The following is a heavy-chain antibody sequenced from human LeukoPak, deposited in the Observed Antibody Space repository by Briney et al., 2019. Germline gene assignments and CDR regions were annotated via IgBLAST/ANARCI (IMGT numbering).Heavy chain of an antibody. J-gene: IGHJ5*02. V-gene: IGHV1-18*01. D-gene: IGHD2-15*01. CDR3: ARDFRLGCSGGSCYSNWFDP. CDR2: ISAYNGNT. CDR1: GYTFTSYG. Sequence: GASVKVSCKASGYTFTSYGISWVRQAPGQGLEWMGWISAYNGNTNYAQKLQGRVTMTTDTSTSTAYMELRSLRSDDTAVYYCARDFRLGCSGGSCYSNWFDPWGQGTLVTVSS.